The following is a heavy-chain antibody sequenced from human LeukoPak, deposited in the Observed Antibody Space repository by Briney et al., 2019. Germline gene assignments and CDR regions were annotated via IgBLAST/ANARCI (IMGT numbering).Heavy chain of an antibody. J-gene: IGHJ4*02. V-gene: IGHV3-7*01. CDR3: ARDAWIQLWLPHTY. Sequence: GGSLRLSCAASGFTFSSYWMSWVRQAPGKGLEWVANIKQDGSEKYYVDSVKGRFTISRDNAKNSLYLQMNSLRAEDTTVYYCARDAWIQLWLPHTYWGQGTLVTVSS. CDR1: GFTFSSYW. D-gene: IGHD5-18*01. CDR2: IKQDGSEK.